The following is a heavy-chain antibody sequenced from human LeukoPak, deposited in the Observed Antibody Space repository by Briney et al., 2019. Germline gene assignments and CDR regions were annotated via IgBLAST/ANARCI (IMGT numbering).Heavy chain of an antibody. CDR3: ATYRQVLLPFEA. CDR2: IYSGGRT. V-gene: IGHV3-53*01. D-gene: IGHD2-8*02. J-gene: IGHJ5*02. Sequence: SGGSLRLSCAASGFTVSHNHMSWVRQAPGKGLEWVSIIYSGGRTYYIDSVKGRFTISKDNSKSTLSLQMNSLRAEDTAIYYCATYRQVLLPFEAWGQGTLVTVSS. CDR1: GFTVSHNH.